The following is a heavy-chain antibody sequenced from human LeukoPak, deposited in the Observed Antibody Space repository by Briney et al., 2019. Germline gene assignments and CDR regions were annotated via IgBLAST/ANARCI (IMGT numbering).Heavy chain of an antibody. V-gene: IGHV4-59*08. J-gene: IGHJ4*02. D-gene: IGHD3-22*01. Sequence: SETLSLTCTASGGSISSYYWSWIRQPPGKGLEWIGYIYYSGSTNYNPSLKSRVTISVDTSKNQFSLKLSSVTAADTAVYYCARGSSGYYFTTVDYWGQGTLVTVSS. CDR3: ARGSSGYYFTTVDY. CDR1: GGSISSYY. CDR2: IYYSGST.